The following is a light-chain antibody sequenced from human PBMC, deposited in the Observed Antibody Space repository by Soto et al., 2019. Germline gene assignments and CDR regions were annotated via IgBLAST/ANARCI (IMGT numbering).Light chain of an antibody. V-gene: IGKV4-1*01. Sequence: DIVMTQSPDSLAVSLGERATINCKSSQNLLYSSNNKDYFAWYQQRPGQPPKLLIYWASTRESGVPDRFSGSGSGSDFTITIDSLQAEDVAVYYCQQYYLTPYTFGQGTKLEIK. CDR1: QNLLYSSNNKDY. CDR2: WAS. CDR3: QQYYLTPYT. J-gene: IGKJ2*01.